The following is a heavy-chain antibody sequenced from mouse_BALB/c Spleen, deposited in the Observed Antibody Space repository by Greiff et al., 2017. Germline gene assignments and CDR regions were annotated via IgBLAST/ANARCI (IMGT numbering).Heavy chain of an antibody. D-gene: IGHD1-1*02. CDR2: ISSGSSTI. CDR3: ANMGYAMDY. Sequence: EVKLVESGGGLVQPGGSRKLSCAASGFTFSSFGMHWVRQAPEKGLEWVAYISSGSSTIYYADTVKGRFTISRDNPKNTLFLQMTSLRSEDTAMYYCANMGYAMDYWGQGTSVTVSS. V-gene: IGHV5-17*02. CDR1: GFTFSSFG. J-gene: IGHJ4*01.